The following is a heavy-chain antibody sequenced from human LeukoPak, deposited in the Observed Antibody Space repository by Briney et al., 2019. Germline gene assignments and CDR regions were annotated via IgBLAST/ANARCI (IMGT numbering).Heavy chain of an antibody. CDR1: GGSISSYY. J-gene: IGHJ5*02. CDR2: IYHSGST. Sequence: PSETLSLTCTVSGGSISSYYWSWIRQPPGKGLEWIGYIYHSGSTYYNPSLKGRVTISVDRSKNQFSLRLSSVTAADTAVYYCATSGWDYYDSSGPRSWFDPWGQGTLVTVSS. V-gene: IGHV4-59*04. CDR3: ATSGWDYYDSSGPRSWFDP. D-gene: IGHD3-22*01.